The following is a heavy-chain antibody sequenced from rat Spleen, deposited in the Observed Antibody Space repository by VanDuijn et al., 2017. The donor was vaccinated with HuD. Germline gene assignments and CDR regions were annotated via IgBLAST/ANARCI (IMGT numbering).Heavy chain of an antibody. J-gene: IGHJ2*01. V-gene: IGHV5S10*01. CDR1: GFTFSDYT. CDR3: TRHDY. CDR2: IVYDGSTS. Sequence: EVQLVESGGGLVQPGRSLKLSCAASGFTFSDYTMAWVRQAPKKGLEWVATIVYDGSTSYYRDSVKDRSTISRDNEKSTLYLQMDNLRSEDTATYYCTRHDYWGQGVMVTVSS.